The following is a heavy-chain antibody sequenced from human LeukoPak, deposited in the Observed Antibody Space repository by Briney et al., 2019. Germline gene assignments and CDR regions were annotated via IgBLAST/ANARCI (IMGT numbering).Heavy chain of an antibody. CDR1: ADTFTYYA. CDR2: IIPMFGTA. CDR3: ARGEPNSGTIDY. V-gene: IGHV1-69*06. D-gene: IGHD1-26*01. J-gene: IGHJ4*02. Sequence: SVKVSCKAPADTFTYYAISWVRQVPGQGLEWMGGIIPMFGTAKYAQKSQGRVTITADKSTSTGYMELRSLRSEDTAVYYCARGEPNSGTIDYWGQGTLVTVSS.